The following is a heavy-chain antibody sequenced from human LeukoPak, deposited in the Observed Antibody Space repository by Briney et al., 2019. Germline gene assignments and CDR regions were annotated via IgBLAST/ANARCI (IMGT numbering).Heavy chain of an antibody. D-gene: IGHD3-3*01. J-gene: IGHJ4*02. CDR1: GFTFSNYA. CDR2: ISGSGGST. CDR3: ARDGQLFWSGYYTGGYFDY. Sequence: GGSLRLSCAASGFTFSNYAMSWVRQAPGKGLEWVSTISGSGGSTYYADSVKGRFTISRDNSKNTLYLQMNSLRAEDTAVYYCARDGQLFWSGYYTGGYFDYWGQGTLVTVSS. V-gene: IGHV3-23*01.